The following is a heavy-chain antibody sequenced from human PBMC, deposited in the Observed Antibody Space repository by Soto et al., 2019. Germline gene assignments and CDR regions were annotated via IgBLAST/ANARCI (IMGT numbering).Heavy chain of an antibody. J-gene: IGHJ5*02. CDR2: IYYSGST. D-gene: IGHD4-17*01. V-gene: IGHV4-31*03. Sequence: SETLSLTCTVSGGSISSGGYYWSWIRQHPGKGLEWIGYIYYSGSTYYNPSLKSRVTISVDTSKNQFSLKLSSVTAADTAVYYCARGGTRLRPNWFDPWGQGTLVTVSS. CDR1: GGSISSGGYY. CDR3: ARGGTRLRPNWFDP.